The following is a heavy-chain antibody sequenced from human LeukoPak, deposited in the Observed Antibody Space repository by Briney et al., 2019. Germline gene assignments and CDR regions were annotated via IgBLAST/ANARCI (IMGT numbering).Heavy chain of an antibody. CDR3: SNGIYSSSY. D-gene: IGHD6-6*01. Sequence: PAGGSLRLSCAASGFTFSSYGMHWVRQAPGKGLEWVANIHQDGSEQFYLDSVEGRFTISRDNAKSSLYLQMDNLRAEDTAVYYCSNGIYSSSYWGRGTLVTVSS. CDR2: IHQDGSEQ. J-gene: IGHJ4*02. CDR1: GFTFSSYG. V-gene: IGHV3-7*01.